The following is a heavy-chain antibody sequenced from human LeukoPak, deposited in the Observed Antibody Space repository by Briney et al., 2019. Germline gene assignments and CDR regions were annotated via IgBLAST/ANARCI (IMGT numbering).Heavy chain of an antibody. V-gene: IGHV3-9*01. Sequence: GGSLRLSCAASGFIFDDYAMHWVRQAPGKGLEWVSGISWNSGSMGYADSVKGRFTISRDNAKNLPYLQMNSLRAEDTAVYYCARGPYPDYWGQGTLVTVSS. CDR3: ARGPYPDY. CDR2: ISWNSGSM. J-gene: IGHJ4*02. CDR1: GFIFDDYA.